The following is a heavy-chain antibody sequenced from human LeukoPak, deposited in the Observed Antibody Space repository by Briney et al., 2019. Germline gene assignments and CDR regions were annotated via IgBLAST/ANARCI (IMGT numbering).Heavy chain of an antibody. CDR1: GGSIRSGSYY. V-gene: IGHV4-39*01. J-gene: IGHJ5*02. Sequence: MTSETLSLTCNVSGGSIRSGSYYWGWIRQAPGRGLEWIGSIYYSGSTYYNPSLKSRVTITADTPNNQFSLKLSSVAGADTAMYYCVRHLGYGRGWFRFDPWGQGTLVTVSS. D-gene: IGHD6-19*01. CDR3: VRHLGYGRGWFRFDP. CDR2: IYYSGST.